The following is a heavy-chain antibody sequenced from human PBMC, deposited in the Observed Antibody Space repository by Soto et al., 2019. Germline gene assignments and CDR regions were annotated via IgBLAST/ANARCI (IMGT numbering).Heavy chain of an antibody. CDR3: ATETTVTTGGVFDI. V-gene: IGHV4-59*08. Sequence: SETLSLTCTGSGGSISSYYWSWIRHPPGKGLEWIGYIYYSGSTNYNPSLKSRVTISVDTSKNQFSLKLSSVTAADTAVYYCATETTVTTGGVFDIWGQGTMVTVSS. CDR2: IYYSGST. CDR1: GGSISSYY. D-gene: IGHD4-17*01. J-gene: IGHJ3*02.